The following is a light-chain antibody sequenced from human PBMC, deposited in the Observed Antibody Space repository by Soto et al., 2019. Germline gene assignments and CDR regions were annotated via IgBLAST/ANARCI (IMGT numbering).Light chain of an antibody. Sequence: DIQMTQSPSSVSASVGDRVIITCRASQDISSWVAWYQQKPGKAPKLRISAASSFQSGVPSRFRGSGSGTEFTFTISSLQPEDFATYYCLPHNSYPRTFGQGTKVDIK. CDR3: LPHNSYPRT. CDR2: AAS. J-gene: IGKJ1*01. CDR1: QDISSW. V-gene: IGKV1-17*03.